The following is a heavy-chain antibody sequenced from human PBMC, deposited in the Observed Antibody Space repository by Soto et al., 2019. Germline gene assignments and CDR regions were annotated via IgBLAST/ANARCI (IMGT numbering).Heavy chain of an antibody. D-gene: IGHD1-26*01. CDR3: ARVVGATPYYFDY. V-gene: IGHV1-69*06. CDR1: GGTFSSYA. CDR2: IIPIFGTA. J-gene: IGHJ4*02. Sequence: SVKFSCKASGGTFSSYAISWVRHAPGQGLEWMGGIIPIFGTANYAQKFQGRVTITADKSTSTAYMELSSLRSEDTAVYYCARVVGATPYYFDYWGQGTLVTVYS.